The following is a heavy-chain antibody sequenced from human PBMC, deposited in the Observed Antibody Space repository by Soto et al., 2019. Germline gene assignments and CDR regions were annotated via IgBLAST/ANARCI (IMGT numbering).Heavy chain of an antibody. Sequence: QVQLVESGGGVVQPGRSLRLSCAASGFIFSTYGMHWVRQAPGKGLEWVAVIWYDGSNKYYADSVKGRFTISRDNSKDTLYLQMNSLRAEDTAAYDCARAVGPFDYWGQGTLVTVSS. J-gene: IGHJ4*02. CDR3: ARAVGPFDY. CDR1: GFIFSTYG. D-gene: IGHD1-26*01. CDR2: IWYDGSNK. V-gene: IGHV3-33*01.